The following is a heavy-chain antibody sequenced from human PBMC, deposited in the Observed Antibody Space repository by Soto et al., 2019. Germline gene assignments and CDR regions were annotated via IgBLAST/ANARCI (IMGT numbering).Heavy chain of an antibody. Sequence: SETLSLTCTVSGDSLSTYYWIWIRQPAGERLEWIGRIHDTGRTNYNPSLKSRVTMSVDTSKNQFSLRVNSVTAADTAVYYCARESVSGTYRFDSWGQGTLVTVSS. D-gene: IGHD3-16*02. CDR1: GDSLSTYY. CDR2: IHDTGRT. J-gene: IGHJ4*02. V-gene: IGHV4-4*07. CDR3: ARESVSGTYRFDS.